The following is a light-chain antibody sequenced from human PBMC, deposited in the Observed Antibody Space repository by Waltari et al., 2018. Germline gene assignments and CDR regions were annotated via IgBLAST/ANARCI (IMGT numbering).Light chain of an antibody. CDR1: SPHIGRQT. Sequence: QSVLTQPPSASGTPGQRVTISCSGSSPHIGRQTVNWYQQRPRTAHKLPFYRTYQRPSGVPDRFSGSRSGTSAARAISWLQSEDEADYYCAVWDDSLNGPVFGGGTQLTVL. CDR2: RTY. V-gene: IGLV1-44*01. CDR3: AVWDDSLNGPV. J-gene: IGLJ7*01.